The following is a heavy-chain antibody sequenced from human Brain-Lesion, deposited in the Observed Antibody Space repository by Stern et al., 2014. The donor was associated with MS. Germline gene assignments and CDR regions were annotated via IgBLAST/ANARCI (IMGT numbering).Heavy chain of an antibody. D-gene: IGHD3-22*01. CDR3: ARWAYSSGWYNWFDP. J-gene: IGHJ5*02. V-gene: IGHV4-39*01. Sequence: QVQLQESGPGLVKPSETLSLTCTVSGGSISSSSYYWGWIRQPPGKGLEWIGSIYSSGSTYSNPAHKSRVTIAVATPKNQFSRKLSSVTAADTAVYYCARWAYSSGWYNWFDPWGQGTLVTVSS. CDR1: GGSISSSSYY. CDR2: IYSSGST.